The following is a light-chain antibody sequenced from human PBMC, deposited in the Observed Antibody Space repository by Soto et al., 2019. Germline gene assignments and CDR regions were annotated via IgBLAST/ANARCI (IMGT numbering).Light chain of an antibody. CDR3: QQRSDWPPLWT. Sequence: EIVMTQSPATLSVSPGERATLSCRAGQNIHTNLAWYQQKPGQAPRLLIYGASTRATGIPARFSGSGSGTEFTLTISSLEPEDFAVYYCQQRSDWPPLWTFGQGTKVDI. V-gene: IGKV3-15*01. CDR1: QNIHTN. J-gene: IGKJ1*01. CDR2: GAS.